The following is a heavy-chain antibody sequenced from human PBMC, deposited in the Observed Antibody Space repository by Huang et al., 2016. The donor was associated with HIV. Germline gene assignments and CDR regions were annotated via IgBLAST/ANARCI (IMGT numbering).Heavy chain of an antibody. CDR1: GFTFSSSW. CDR2: IKRDGSST. J-gene: IGHJ4*02. CDR3: ARGSRQGKYYYGSGTAY. D-gene: IGHD3-10*01. V-gene: IGHV3-74*01. Sequence: EVQLVESGGGLVQPGGSMRLSCADSGFTFSSSWMHWVSQVPGKGLVLTSHIKRDGSSTSYADSGNVRFTISRDNAKNTLYLQMNSLRAEDTAVYYCARGSRQGKYYYGSGTAYWGQGTLVTVSS.